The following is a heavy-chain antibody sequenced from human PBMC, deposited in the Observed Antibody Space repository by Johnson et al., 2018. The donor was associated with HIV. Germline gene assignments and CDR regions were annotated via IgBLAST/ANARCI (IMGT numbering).Heavy chain of an antibody. CDR3: ARETRDDAFDI. D-gene: IGHD4-11*01. CDR2: IKEDGGET. CDR1: GFTFNFHW. J-gene: IGHJ3*02. Sequence: MLLVESGGGSVQPGGSRRLSCAGSGFTFNFHWMTWVRQAPGKGLGWVAIIKEDGGETYYVDSVKGRFTISRDNANNLLYLQMSSLRVEDTAVYYCARETRDDAFDIWGQGTMVTVSS. V-gene: IGHV3-7*05.